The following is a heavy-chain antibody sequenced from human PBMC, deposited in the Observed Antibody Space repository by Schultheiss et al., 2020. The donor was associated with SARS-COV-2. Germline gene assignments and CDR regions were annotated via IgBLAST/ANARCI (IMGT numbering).Heavy chain of an antibody. V-gene: IGHV3-21*01. D-gene: IGHD2-2*01. J-gene: IGHJ6*02. CDR2: ISSSSSYT. Sequence: GGSLRLSCAASGFTFSSYAMHWVRQAPGKGLEWVSSISSSSSYTNYADSVKGRFTISRDNAKNSLYLQMNSLRAEDTAVYYCASCGASCHYYGMDVWGQGTTVTVSS. CDR3: ASCGASCHYYGMDV. CDR1: GFTFSSYA.